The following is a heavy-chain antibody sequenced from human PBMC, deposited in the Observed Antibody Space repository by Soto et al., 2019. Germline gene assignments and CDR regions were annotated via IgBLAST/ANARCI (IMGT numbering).Heavy chain of an antibody. Sequence: ASVKVSCKASGYTFTSYGISWVRQAPGQGLEWMGWISAYNGNTNYAQKLQGRVTMTTDTSTSTAYMELRSLRSDDTAVYYCARDVLGYSSGWIDYWGQGTLVTVSS. V-gene: IGHV1-18*01. J-gene: IGHJ4*02. CDR1: GYTFTSYG. CDR2: ISAYNGNT. CDR3: ARDVLGYSSGWIDY. D-gene: IGHD6-19*01.